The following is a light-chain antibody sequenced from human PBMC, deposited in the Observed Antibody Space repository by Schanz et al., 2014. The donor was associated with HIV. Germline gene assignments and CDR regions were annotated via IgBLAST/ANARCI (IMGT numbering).Light chain of an antibody. CDR3: GSYKSASSPWV. J-gene: IGLJ3*02. CDR1: SSDIGGYNY. Sequence: QSALTQPASVSGSPGQSITISCTGTSSDIGGYNYVSWYQQHPGKAPKLILYDVDNRPAGVSNRFSGSKSGNTASLTISGLRAEDEASYYCGSYKSASSPWVFGGGTKLTVL. CDR2: DVD. V-gene: IGLV2-14*03.